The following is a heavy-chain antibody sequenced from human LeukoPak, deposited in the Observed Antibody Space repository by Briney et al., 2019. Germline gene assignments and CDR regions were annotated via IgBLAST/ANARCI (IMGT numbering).Heavy chain of an antibody. CDR1: GFTFSSYG. V-gene: IGHV3-30*18. D-gene: IGHD4-17*01. CDR2: ISYDGSNK. J-gene: IGHJ6*02. Sequence: PGRPLRLSCAASGFTFSSYGMHWVRQAPGKGLEWVAVISYDGSNKYYADSVKGRFTISRDNSKNTLYLQMNSLRAEDTAVYYCAKDRATVTYYYYYGMDVWGQGTTVTVSS. CDR3: AKDRATVTYYYYYGMDV.